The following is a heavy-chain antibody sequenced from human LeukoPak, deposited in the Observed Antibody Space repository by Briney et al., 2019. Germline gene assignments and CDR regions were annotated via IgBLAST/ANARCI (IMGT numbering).Heavy chain of an antibody. J-gene: IGHJ4*02. CDR3: ARDYEWELLGPNDY. V-gene: IGHV3-30*01. CDR1: GFTFSSYA. D-gene: IGHD1-26*01. CDR2: ISYDGSNK. Sequence: GRSLRLSCAASGFTFSSYAMHWVRQAPGKGLEWVAVISYDGSNKYYADSVKGRFTISRDNSKNTLYLQMNSLRAEDTAVYYCARDYEWELLGPNDYWGQGTLVTVSS.